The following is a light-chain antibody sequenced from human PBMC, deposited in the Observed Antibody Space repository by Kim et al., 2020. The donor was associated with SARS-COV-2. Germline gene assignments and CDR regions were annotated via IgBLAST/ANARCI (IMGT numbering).Light chain of an antibody. CDR3: QQSRDFPYT. V-gene: IGKV1-33*01. CDR1: QDIDTY. CDR2: DAS. Sequence: SASVGDSVTIACQASQDIDTYLSWYQHKPGKAPKLLIYDASHLETGVSSRFSGTGSGTEFSFTISSLQPEDIATYFCQQSRDFPYTFGQGTKLEIK. J-gene: IGKJ2*01.